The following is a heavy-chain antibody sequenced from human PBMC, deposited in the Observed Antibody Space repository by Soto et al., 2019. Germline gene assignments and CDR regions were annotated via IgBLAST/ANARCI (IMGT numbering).Heavy chain of an antibody. D-gene: IGHD1-1*01. Sequence: SETLSLTCSVSGGSVSSGGYYWGWIRQTPGKGLEWIASMFHSGTKYYNPSLKHRVSISVDTSKNEISLKLSPSTAVDTAVYYCAIRCKMAPPTNSIDLWY. CDR2: MFHSGTK. J-gene: IGHJ2*01. V-gene: IGHV4-39*01. CDR1: GGSVSSGGYY. CDR3: AIRCKMAPPTNSIDLWY.